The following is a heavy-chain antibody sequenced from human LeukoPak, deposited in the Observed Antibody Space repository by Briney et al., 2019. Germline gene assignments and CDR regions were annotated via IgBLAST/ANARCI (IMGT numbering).Heavy chain of an antibody. CDR3: ARSLGSSGYQDY. CDR1: GFTFSDYA. V-gene: IGHV3-74*01. Sequence: GGSLRLSCAASGFTFSDYALSWVRQAPGKGLVWVSRINSDGSSTSYADSVKGRFTISRDNAKNTVYLQMNSLRAEDTAVYYCARSLGSSGYQDYWGQGTLVTVSS. CDR2: INSDGSST. D-gene: IGHD3-22*01. J-gene: IGHJ4*02.